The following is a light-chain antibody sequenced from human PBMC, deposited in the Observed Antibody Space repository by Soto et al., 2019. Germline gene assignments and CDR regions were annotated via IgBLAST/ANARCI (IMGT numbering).Light chain of an antibody. CDR1: RSVSSSY. J-gene: IGKJ1*01. CDR3: KQHWT. Sequence: EVVMRQSPATLSVSPGESATLSCRASRSVSSSYLAWYQQKPGQAPRLLIYGASSRATGIPDRFSGSGSGTDFTLTINGLEPEDFAAYYCKQHWTFGQVNTADIK. CDR2: GAS. V-gene: IGKV3-20*01.